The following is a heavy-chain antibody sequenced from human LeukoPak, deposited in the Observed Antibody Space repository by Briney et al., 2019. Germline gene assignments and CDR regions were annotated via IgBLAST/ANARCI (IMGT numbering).Heavy chain of an antibody. CDR1: GFTFSDHY. CDR2: SKNKANNYIT. J-gene: IGHJ4*02. Sequence: GGSLSLSCAASGFTFSDHYIDWVRQAPGKGLEWVGRSKNKANNYITQYAAFVQGRFTISRDNSKNSLYLQINSLKTEDTAVYYCARDSSGQGDYWGQGTLVTVSS. CDR3: ARDSSGQGDY. D-gene: IGHD3-22*01. V-gene: IGHV3-72*01.